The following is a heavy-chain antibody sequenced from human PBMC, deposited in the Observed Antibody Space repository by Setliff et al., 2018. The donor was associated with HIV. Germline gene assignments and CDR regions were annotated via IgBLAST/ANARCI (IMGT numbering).Heavy chain of an antibody. CDR3: AKDRNRFYYDSSGYPDY. D-gene: IGHD3-22*01. Sequence: PGGSLRLSCTASGFTFGDEIMVWVRQPPGKGLQWVSAITQNSFLTAYADSVRGRFTVSRDNFKNTLYLQMNSLRAEDTAVYYCAKDRNRFYYDSSGYPDYWGQGTLVTVSS. J-gene: IGHJ4*02. V-gene: IGHV3-23*01. CDR2: ITQNSFLT. CDR1: GFTFGDEI.